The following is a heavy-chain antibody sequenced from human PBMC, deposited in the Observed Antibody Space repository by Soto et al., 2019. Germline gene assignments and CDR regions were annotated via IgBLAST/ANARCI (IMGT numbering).Heavy chain of an antibody. V-gene: IGHV3-30*18. D-gene: IGHD3-22*01. CDR1: GFTFSSYG. CDR2: ISYDGSKK. J-gene: IGHJ4*02. CDR3: AKGLDSSGYYYLDY. Sequence: GGSLRLSCAASGFTFSSYGMHWVRQAPGKGLEWVAVISYDGSKKYYADSVKGRFTISRDNSKNTLYLQMNSLRAEDTAVYYCAKGLDSSGYYYLDYWGQGTLVTVSS.